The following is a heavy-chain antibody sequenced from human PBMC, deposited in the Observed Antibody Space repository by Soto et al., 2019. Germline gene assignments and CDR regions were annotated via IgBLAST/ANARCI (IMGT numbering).Heavy chain of an antibody. D-gene: IGHD3-9*01. CDR2: IKSKTDGGTT. J-gene: IGHJ6*02. CDR1: GFTFSNAW. Sequence: GGSLILSCAASGFTFSNAWMNWVRQAPGKGLEWVGRIKSKTDGGTTDYAAPVKGRFTISRDDSKNTLYLQMNSLKTEDTAVYYCTTLTAYYYILTGYYTPFRDYYYGMDVWGQGTTVTVSS. V-gene: IGHV3-15*07. CDR3: TTLTAYYYILTGYYTPFRDYYYGMDV.